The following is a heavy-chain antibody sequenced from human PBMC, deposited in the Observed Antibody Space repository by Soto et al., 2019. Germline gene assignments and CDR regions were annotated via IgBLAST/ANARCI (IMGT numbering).Heavy chain of an antibody. CDR2: INPNSGGT. V-gene: IGHV1-2*04. CDR1: GYTFTGYY. J-gene: IGHJ5*02. D-gene: IGHD1-26*01. Sequence: ASVKVSCKASGYTFTGYYMHWVRQAPGQGLEWMGWINPNSGGTNYAQKFQGWVTMTRDTSISTAYMELSRLRSDDTAVYYCARDSSGSYYEDNWFDPWGQGXLVTVYS. CDR3: ARDSSGSYYEDNWFDP.